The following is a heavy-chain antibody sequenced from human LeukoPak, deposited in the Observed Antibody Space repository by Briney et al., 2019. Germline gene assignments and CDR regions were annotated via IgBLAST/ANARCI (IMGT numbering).Heavy chain of an antibody. CDR3: ARGVTYYYDSSGYLY. CDR1: GDSISSGSHY. D-gene: IGHD3-22*01. CDR2: IHTSGST. V-gene: IGHV4-61*02. Sequence: PSQTLSLTCTVSGDSISSGSHYWSWIRQPAGKGLEWIGRIHTSGSTNYNPSLKSRVTISADTSKNQFSLKLSSVTAADTAVYYCARGVTYYYDSSGYLYWGQGTLVTVSS. J-gene: IGHJ4*02.